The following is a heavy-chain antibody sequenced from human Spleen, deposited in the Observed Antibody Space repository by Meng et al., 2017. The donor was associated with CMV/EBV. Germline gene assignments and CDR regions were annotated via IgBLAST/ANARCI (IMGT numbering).Heavy chain of an antibody. J-gene: IGHJ6*02. CDR1: GGTIRSYC. CDR2: IYYSGST. V-gene: IGHV4-59*01. CDR3: ARMTGGYCSSTSCYRGPGYYYGMDV. Sequence: SETLSLTCTVSGGTIRSYCLSWIRQPPGKGLEWIGYIYYSGSTNYNPSLKSRVTISVDTSKNQFSLKLSSGTAADTAVYYCARMTGGYCSSTSCYRGPGYYYGMDVWGQETTVTVS. D-gene: IGHD2-2*02.